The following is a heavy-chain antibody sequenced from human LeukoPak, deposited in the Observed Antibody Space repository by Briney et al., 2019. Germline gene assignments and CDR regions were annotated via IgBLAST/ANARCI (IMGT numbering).Heavy chain of an antibody. D-gene: IGHD3-16*02. Sequence: GGSLRLSCVPSGFTFRIYIMSCVRQAPGEGLECVSSISGSSGYTYYADSVKGGFTISRDNARNSLYLKMTSLRAEYTGVYYCARDHDYDSIWGSYRPDAFNICGEGKMVTVSS. CDR3: ARDHDYDSIWGSYRPDAFNI. CDR2: ISGSSGYT. J-gene: IGHJ3*02. V-gene: IGHV3-21*01. CDR1: GFTFRIYI.